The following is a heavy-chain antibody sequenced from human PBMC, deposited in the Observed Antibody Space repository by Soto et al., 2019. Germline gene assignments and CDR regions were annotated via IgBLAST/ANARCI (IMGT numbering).Heavy chain of an antibody. CDR3: ARDIVGGRLDAFDI. CDR2: INPNSGGT. D-gene: IGHD1-26*01. Sequence: QVQLVQSGAEVKKPGASVKVTCKASGYTFTGYYMHWVRQAPGQGLEWMGWINPNSGGTNYAQKFQGWVTMTRDTSISTAYMELSRLRSDDTAVYYCARDIVGGRLDAFDIWGQGTMVTVSS. CDR1: GYTFTGYY. J-gene: IGHJ3*02. V-gene: IGHV1-2*04.